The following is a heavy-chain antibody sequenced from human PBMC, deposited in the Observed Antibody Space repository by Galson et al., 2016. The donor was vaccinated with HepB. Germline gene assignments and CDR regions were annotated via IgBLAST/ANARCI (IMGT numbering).Heavy chain of an antibody. J-gene: IGHJ6*04. CDR1: GFTFGDYA. V-gene: IGHV3-9*01. CDR2: ISWNGEDK. CDR3: AREVTTVTTNFGLAV. D-gene: IGHD4-11*01. Sequence: SLRLSCAASGFTFGDYAMFWVRQAPGKGLEWVATISWNGEDKNYADSLGGRFTISRDNARDSLFLQTNNMRGEDTATYFCAREVTTVTTNFGLAVWGEGAAVTVSS.